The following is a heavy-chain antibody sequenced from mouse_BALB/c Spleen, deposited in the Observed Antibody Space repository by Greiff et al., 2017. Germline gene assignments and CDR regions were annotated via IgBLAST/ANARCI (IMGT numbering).Heavy chain of an antibody. CDR1: GFTFSDYY. V-gene: IGHV5-4*02. J-gene: IGHJ3*01. D-gene: IGHD2-2*01. Sequence: KLMESGGGLVKPGGSLKLSCAASGFTFSDYYMYWVRQTPEKRLEWVATISDGGSYTYYPDSVKGRFTISRDNAKNNLYLQMSSLKSEDTAMYYCARSDGYDGFAYWGQGTLVTVSA. CDR2: ISDGGSYT. CDR3: ARSDGYDGFAY.